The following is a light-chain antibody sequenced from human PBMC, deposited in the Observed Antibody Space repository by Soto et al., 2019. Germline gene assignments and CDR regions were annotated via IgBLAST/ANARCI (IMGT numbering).Light chain of an antibody. V-gene: IGKV1D-12*01. Sequence: DIQMTQSPSSVSASVGDRVTITCRASQGINNWLAWYQQKPGKAPKLLIYTTSSLQSGVPSRFSGSGSGTDFTLTISSLQPEDSATYYCHQANSFPITFGGGTKVEIK. J-gene: IGKJ4*01. CDR1: QGINNW. CDR2: TTS. CDR3: HQANSFPIT.